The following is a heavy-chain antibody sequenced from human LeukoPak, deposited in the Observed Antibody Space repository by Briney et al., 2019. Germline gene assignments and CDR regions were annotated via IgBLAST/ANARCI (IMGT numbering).Heavy chain of an antibody. Sequence: SETLSLTCAVYGGSFSGYYWSWIRQPPGKGLEWIGEINHSGSTNYNPSLKSRVTISVDTSKNQFSLKLSSVTAADTAVYYCARGGSRSYYVYYYYYGMDVWGQGTTVTVSS. J-gene: IGHJ6*02. CDR1: GGSFSGYY. D-gene: IGHD1-26*01. CDR3: ARGGSRSYYVYYYYYGMDV. V-gene: IGHV4-34*01. CDR2: INHSGST.